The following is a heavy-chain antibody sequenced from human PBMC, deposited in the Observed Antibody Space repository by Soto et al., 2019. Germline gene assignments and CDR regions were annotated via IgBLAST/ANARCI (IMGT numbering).Heavy chain of an antibody. J-gene: IGHJ5*01. CDR3: ARGGTAVYDFWSNPRGDWLAS. CDR2: MSTRTVMT. CDR1: GYNFINYD. D-gene: IGHD3-3*01. V-gene: IGHV1-8*01. Sequence: QEQLLQSGAEVRRPGASVTVSCKASGYNFINYDISWVRQAAGQGLEWMGWMSTRTVMTKTTYLPDFHNRLIMTWDTSLTTAYLEVRALTSDDTAVYFCARGGTAVYDFWSNPRGDWLASWGQGTLVTVSS.